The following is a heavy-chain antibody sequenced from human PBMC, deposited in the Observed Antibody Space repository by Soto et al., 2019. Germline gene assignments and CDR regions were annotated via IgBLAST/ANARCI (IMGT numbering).Heavy chain of an antibody. J-gene: IGHJ5*02. CDR3: ARGNKGPGHYGPGSQGWYGP. V-gene: IGHV1-69*06. CDR2: IIPITETP. Sequence: QVQLVQSGAEVKKPGSSVRVSCKVSGGTFSSHAINWLRQAPGQGLEWMGVIIPITETPNNAEKFQGRVTITADKSTTTVYMELSSLTFDDTAVYFCARGNKGPGHYGPGSQGWYGPWGQVTLVTVSS. D-gene: IGHD3-10*01. CDR1: GGTFSSHA.